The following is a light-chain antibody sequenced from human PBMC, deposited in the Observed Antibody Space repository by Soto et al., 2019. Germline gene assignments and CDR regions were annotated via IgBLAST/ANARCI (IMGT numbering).Light chain of an antibody. CDR2: DAS. CDR1: QDIKNY. CDR3: QQYDNLPLT. V-gene: IGKV1-33*01. J-gene: IGKJ4*01. Sequence: IQMTQSPSSLSASVGDRVTMAFQASQDIKNYLNWYQQKSGKAPKLLIYDASDLETGVPSRFSGSGSGTDFTFTINSLQPEDIATYYCQQYDNLPLTFGGGTKVDIK.